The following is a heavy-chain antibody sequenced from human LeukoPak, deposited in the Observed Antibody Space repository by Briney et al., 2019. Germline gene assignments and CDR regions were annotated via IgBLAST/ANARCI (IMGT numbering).Heavy chain of an antibody. J-gene: IGHJ5*02. D-gene: IGHD3-10*01. CDR1: GGSISTSNYY. CDR2: IFYSGST. CDR3: ARRSAKNYYGSGSYYNQPRNWFDP. Sequence: SETLSLTCTVSGGSISTSNYYWGWIRQPPGKGLEWIGNIFYSGSTYYSPSHKSRVTISVDTSKNQFSLKLSSVTAADTAVYYCARRSAKNYYGSGSYYNQPRNWFDPWGQGTLVTVSS. V-gene: IGHV4-39*07.